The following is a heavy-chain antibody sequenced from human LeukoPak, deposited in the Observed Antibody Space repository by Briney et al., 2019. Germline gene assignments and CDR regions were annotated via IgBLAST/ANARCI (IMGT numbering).Heavy chain of an antibody. J-gene: IGHJ4*02. CDR1: GYSFTVYY. CDR2: INPNRGGT. Sequence: ASVKVSCKASGYSFTVYYMHWVRQAPGQGLEWLGWINPNRGGTNYAQKFLGRVTMTRDTPVSTAYMELSRLRSDDTAVYYCATLYGDYVASDYWGQGTLVTVSS. D-gene: IGHD4-17*01. CDR3: ATLYGDYVASDY. V-gene: IGHV1-2*02.